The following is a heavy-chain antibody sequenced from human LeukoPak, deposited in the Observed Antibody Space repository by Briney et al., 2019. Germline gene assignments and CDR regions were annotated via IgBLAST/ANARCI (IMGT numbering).Heavy chain of an antibody. J-gene: IGHJ4*02. CDR2: IYYSGST. V-gene: IGHV4-31*03. Sequence: PSQTLSLTCTVSGGSISSGGYYWSWIRQHPGKGLEWIGYIYYSGSTYYNPSLKSRVTISVDTSKDQFSLKLSSVTAADTAVYYCAMGTISGYPYFDYWGQGTLVTVSS. CDR1: GGSISSGGYY. CDR3: AMGTISGYPYFDY. D-gene: IGHD3-22*01.